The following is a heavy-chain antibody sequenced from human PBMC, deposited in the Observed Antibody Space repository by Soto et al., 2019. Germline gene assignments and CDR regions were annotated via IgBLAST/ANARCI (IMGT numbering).Heavy chain of an antibody. CDR2: VNPILSLS. V-gene: IGHV1-69*02. Sequence: QVQLVQSGAEVKRPGSSVKVSCKASGDTFSFNSINWVRQTPGLGLEWMGRVNPILSLSNYAQRFQGRVTMTADKSTSTAYMVISSLRSEDTAIYYCATSYGSGYRAFDYWGQGAQVIVSS. D-gene: IGHD3-10*01. CDR1: GDTFSFNS. J-gene: IGHJ4*02. CDR3: ATSYGSGYRAFDY.